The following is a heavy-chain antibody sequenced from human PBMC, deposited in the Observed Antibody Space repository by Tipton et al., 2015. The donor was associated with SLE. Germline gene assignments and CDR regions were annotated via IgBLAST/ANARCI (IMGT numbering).Heavy chain of an antibody. CDR2: IYYSGST. Sequence: QVQLVQSGAEVKKPGESLKISCKGSGYSFTSYWIGWVRQMPGKGLEWIGYIYYSGSTNYNPSLKSRVTISVDTSKNQFSLKLSSVTAADTAVYYCARGNGSYFQHWGQGTLVTVSS. D-gene: IGHD2-8*01. J-gene: IGHJ1*01. CDR1: GYSFTSYW. CDR3: ARGNGSYFQH. V-gene: IGHV4-59*01.